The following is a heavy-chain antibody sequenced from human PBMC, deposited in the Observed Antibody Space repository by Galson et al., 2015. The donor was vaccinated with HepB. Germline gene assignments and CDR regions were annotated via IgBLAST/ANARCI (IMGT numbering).Heavy chain of an antibody. V-gene: IGHV3-21*01. D-gene: IGHD5-18*01. CDR3: ARGIQLWSYYYYYMDV. CDR2: ISSSSSYI. J-gene: IGHJ6*03. Sequence: SLRLSCAASGFTFSSYSMNWVRQAPGKGLEWVSSISSSSSYIYYADSVKGRFTISRDNAKNSLYLQMNSLRAEDTAVYYCARGIQLWSYYYYYMDVWGKGTTVTVSS. CDR1: GFTFSSYS.